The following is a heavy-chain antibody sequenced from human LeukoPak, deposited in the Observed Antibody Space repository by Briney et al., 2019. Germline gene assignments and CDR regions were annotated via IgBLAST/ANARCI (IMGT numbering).Heavy chain of an antibody. CDR3: AKDHYWSIDY. V-gene: IGHV3-74*01. D-gene: IGHD3-3*01. CDR2: IKGDGIST. Sequence: GGSLRLSCAASGFDFRSNWMHWVRHAPGQGLVWVSRIKGDGISTNYADSVKGRFTISRDIAKNTLYLQMNSLRAEDTGVYYCAKDHYWSIDYWGRGTLVTVSS. CDR1: GFDFRSNW. J-gene: IGHJ4*02.